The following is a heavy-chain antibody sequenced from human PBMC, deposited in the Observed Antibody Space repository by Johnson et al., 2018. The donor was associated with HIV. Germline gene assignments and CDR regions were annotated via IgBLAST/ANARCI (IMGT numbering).Heavy chain of an antibody. CDR3: TTGRLLAAFDI. V-gene: IGHV3-15*01. Sequence: VQLVESGGGLVQPGGSLRLSCAASGFTFSNAWMSWVRQAPGKGLEWVGRIKSNTDGGTTDYAAPVKGRFTISRDDSKNTLYLQMNSVKTEDTAVYYCTTGRLLAAFDIWGQGTMVTVSS. D-gene: IGHD2-21*02. CDR2: IKSNTDGGTT. J-gene: IGHJ3*02. CDR1: GFTFSNAW.